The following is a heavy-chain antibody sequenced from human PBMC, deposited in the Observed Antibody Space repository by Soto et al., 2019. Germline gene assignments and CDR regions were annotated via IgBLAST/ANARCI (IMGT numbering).Heavy chain of an antibody. D-gene: IGHD3-10*01. CDR3: ARTGNLRTKRCEVDYYGFGY. CDR1: GGTFSSYA. J-gene: IGHJ4*02. V-gene: IGHV1-69*06. CDR2: IIPIFGTA. Sequence: QVQLVQSGAEVKKPGSSVKVSCKASGGTFSSYAISWVRQAPGQGLEWMGGIIPIFGTANYAQKFQGRVTITADKSTSTAYMELSSLRSEDTAVYYCARTGNLRTKRCEVDYYGFGYWGQGTLVTVSS.